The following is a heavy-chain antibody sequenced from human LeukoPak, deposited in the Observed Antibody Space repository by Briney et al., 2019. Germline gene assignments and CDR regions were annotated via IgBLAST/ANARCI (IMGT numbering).Heavy chain of an antibody. V-gene: IGHV1-2*02. CDR3: ARGDRFGEFQIDY. CDR2: INPNSGGT. CDR1: GYTFTGYY. Sequence: ASVKVSCKASGYTFTGYYMHWVRQAPGQGLEWMGWINPNSGGTNYAQKFQGRVTTTRDTSISTAYMELSRLRSDDTAVYYCARGDRFGEFQIDYWGQGTLVTVSS. J-gene: IGHJ4*02. D-gene: IGHD3-10*01.